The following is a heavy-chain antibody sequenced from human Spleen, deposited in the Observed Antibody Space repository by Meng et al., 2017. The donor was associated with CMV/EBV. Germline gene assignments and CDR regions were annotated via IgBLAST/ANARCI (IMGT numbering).Heavy chain of an antibody. D-gene: IGHD2-2*01. V-gene: IGHV3-20*04. CDR2: INWNGGST. CDR1: GFTFDDYG. CDR3: ARDTHYCTSTRCYDESAFDY. Sequence: GGSLRLSCAASGFTFDDYGMSWVRQAPGKGPEWVSGINWNGGSTGYADSVKGRFTISRDNSKNTLYLQMNSLRAEDTAVYYCARDTHYCTSTRCYDESAFDYWGQGTLVTVSS. J-gene: IGHJ4*02.